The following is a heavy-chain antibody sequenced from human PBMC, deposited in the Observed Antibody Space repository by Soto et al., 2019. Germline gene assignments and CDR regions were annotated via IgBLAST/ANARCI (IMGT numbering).Heavy chain of an antibody. V-gene: IGHV3-23*01. Sequence: GGSLRLSCAASEFSFDDSAMSWVRQAPGKGLEWVSSITYTGVSTYYADSVKGRFTISRDNSRDTLFLQMNSLRAEDTAIYYCAKSSVWYPYFDSWGQGTLVTVS. CDR2: ITYTGVST. CDR3: AKSSVWYPYFDS. CDR1: EFSFDDSA. D-gene: IGHD6-13*01. J-gene: IGHJ4*02.